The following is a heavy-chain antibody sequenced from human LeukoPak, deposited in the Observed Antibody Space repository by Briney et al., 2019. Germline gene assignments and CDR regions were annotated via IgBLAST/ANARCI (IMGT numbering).Heavy chain of an antibody. J-gene: IGHJ4*02. CDR3: AKGVSVSTYYFDY. CDR1: GFTISSYT. D-gene: IGHD5/OR15-5a*01. CDR2: SIGISGST. Sequence: GSLRLSCAAPGFTISSYTMRWVRQVPGKGLEWVSSIGISGSTYYADSVKGRFTVSRDNSKNTLYLQMNSLSPEDTAVYYCAKGVSVSTYYFDYWGQGTLVTVSS. V-gene: IGHV3-23*01.